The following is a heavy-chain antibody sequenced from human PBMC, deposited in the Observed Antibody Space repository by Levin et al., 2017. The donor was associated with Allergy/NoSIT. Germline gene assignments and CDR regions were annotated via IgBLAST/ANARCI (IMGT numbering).Heavy chain of an antibody. CDR1: GFTFSSYG. CDR2: IWYDGSNK. Sequence: GGSLRLSCAASGFTFSSYGMHWVRQAPGKGLEWVAVIWYDGSNKYYADSVKGRFTISRDNSKNTLYLQMNSLRAEDTAVYYCARDPGYYDFWSGYRLLYYFDYWGQGTLVTVSS. J-gene: IGHJ4*02. D-gene: IGHD3-3*01. CDR3: ARDPGYYDFWSGYRLLYYFDY. V-gene: IGHV3-33*01.